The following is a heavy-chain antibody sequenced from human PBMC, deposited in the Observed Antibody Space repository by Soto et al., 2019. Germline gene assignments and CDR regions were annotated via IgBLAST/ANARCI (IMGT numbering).Heavy chain of an antibody. V-gene: IGHV4-39*01. Sequence: QLQLQESGPGLVKPSETLSLTCTVSGGSISSSSYYWGWIRQPPGKGLEWIGSIYYSGSPYYNPSLKSRVTISVDTSKNQFSLMLSSVTAADTAVYYFARHGVPDCSTSCEHYYYYYMDVWGKGTPVTVSS. J-gene: IGHJ6*03. CDR2: IYYSGSP. D-gene: IGHD2-2*01. CDR3: ARHGVPDCSTSCEHYYYYYMDV. CDR1: GGSISSSSYY.